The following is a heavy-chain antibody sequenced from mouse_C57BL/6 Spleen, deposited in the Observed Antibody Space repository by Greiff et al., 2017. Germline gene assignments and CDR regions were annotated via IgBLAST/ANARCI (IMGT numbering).Heavy chain of an antibody. Sequence: EVKLMESGEGLVKPGGSLKLSCAASGFTFSSYAMSWVRQTPEKRLEWVAYISSGGDYIYYADTVKGRFTISRDNARNTLYLQMSSLKSEDTAMYYCTRVTAQATSDYWGQGTTLTVSS. CDR3: TRVTAQATSDY. V-gene: IGHV5-9-1*02. CDR1: GFTFSSYA. CDR2: ISSGGDYI. J-gene: IGHJ2*01. D-gene: IGHD3-2*02.